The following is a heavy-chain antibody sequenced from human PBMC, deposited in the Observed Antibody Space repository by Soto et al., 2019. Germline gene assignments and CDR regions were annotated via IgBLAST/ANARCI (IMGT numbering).Heavy chain of an antibody. Sequence: QVQLVESGGGLVKPGGSLRLSCAASGFTFSDYYMSWIRQAPGKGLEWVSYISRSGSTIYYTDLVKGRFTTSRDNAKNSLYLQMNSLRAEDTAVYYCARPRGYGYYAIEYWGQGTLVTVSS. J-gene: IGHJ4*02. D-gene: IGHD4-17*01. CDR1: GFTFSDYY. CDR3: ARPRGYGYYAIEY. V-gene: IGHV3-11*01. CDR2: ISRSGSTI.